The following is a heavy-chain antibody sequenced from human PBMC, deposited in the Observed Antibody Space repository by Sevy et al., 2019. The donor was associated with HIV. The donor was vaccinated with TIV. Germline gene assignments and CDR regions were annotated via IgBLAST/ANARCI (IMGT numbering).Heavy chain of an antibody. CDR1: GFTFGDYS. CDR2: ISSRGSYI. J-gene: IGHJ4*02. V-gene: IGHV3-21*01. CDR3: TRVDYYDTSGSHY. Sequence: GGSLRLSCVASGFTFGDYSLNWVRQAPGKGLEWVASISSRGSYIRYGDSVKGRFSISRDNAKNSLYRQLNSLRAEDTAVYYCTRVDYYDTSGSHYWGQGTLVTVSS. D-gene: IGHD3-22*01.